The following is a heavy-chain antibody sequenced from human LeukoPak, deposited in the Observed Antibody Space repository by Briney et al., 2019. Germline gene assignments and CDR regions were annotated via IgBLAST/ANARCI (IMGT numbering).Heavy chain of an antibody. V-gene: IGHV3-48*01. J-gene: IGHJ4*02. CDR2: ISSSSSTI. D-gene: IGHD3-3*01. CDR1: GFTFSSYS. Sequence: GGSLRLSCAASGFTFSSYSMDWVRQAPGKGLEWVSYISSSSSTIYYADSVKGRFTISRDNSKNTLYLQMNSLRAEDTAVYYCAKDRSRITIFGEGILDYWGQGTLVTVSS. CDR3: AKDRSRITIFGEGILDY.